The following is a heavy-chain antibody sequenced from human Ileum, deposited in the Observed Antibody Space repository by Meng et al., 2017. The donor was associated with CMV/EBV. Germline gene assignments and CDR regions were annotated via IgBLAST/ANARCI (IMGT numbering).Heavy chain of an antibody. CDR2: LKGIDMTT. V-gene: IGHV3-74*01. CDR1: GVALNRLT. D-gene: IGHD2-2*01. Sequence: GGSLRLSCTASGVALNRLTIHWVRQAPGKSPVWVSRLKGIDMTTKYADSVKGRFAMSSDNAKNTLFLQMNSLRVDDTAVYYCAKGSPGYCSTNTCSNFFDHWGQGTLVTVSS. CDR3: AKGSPGYCSTNTCSNFFDH. J-gene: IGHJ4*02.